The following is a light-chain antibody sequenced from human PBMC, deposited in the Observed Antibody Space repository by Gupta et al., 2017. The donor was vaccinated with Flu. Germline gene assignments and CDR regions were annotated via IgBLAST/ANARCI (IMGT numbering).Light chain of an antibody. J-gene: IGKJ2*01. Sequence: DIQMTQSPSSLSASVGDRVTITCRASQTISIYLNWYQQKPGKAPKFLIYAASSLQSGVPSRFSGSGSGTEFTLTISNLQPEDCATYYGQQSYSTRYTFGQGTKLEI. V-gene: IGKV1-39*01. CDR1: QTISIY. CDR2: AAS. CDR3: QQSYSTRYT.